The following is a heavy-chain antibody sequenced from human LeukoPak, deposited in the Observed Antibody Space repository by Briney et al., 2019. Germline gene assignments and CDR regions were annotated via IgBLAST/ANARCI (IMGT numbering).Heavy chain of an antibody. CDR3: ARETYYYGSAHDY. CDR2: INSDGSST. V-gene: IGHV3-74*01. J-gene: IGHJ4*02. CDR1: GFTFSSYW. D-gene: IGHD3-10*01. Sequence: YPGGSLRLSCAASGFTFSSYWMHWVRQAPGKGLVWVSRINSDGSSTSYADSVKGRFTISRDNAKNTLYLQVNSLRAEDTAVYYCARETYYYGSAHDYWGQGTLVTVSS.